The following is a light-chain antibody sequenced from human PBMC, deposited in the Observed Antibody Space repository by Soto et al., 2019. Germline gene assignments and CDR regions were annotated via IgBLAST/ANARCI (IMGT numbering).Light chain of an antibody. CDR2: LGS. J-gene: IGKJ1*01. Sequence: DIVMTQSPLSLPVTPGEPASISCRSSQSLLHSNGYNYLDWYLQKPGQSPQLLIYLGSNRASGVPDRFSGSGLGTDFTLKISRVEAEDVGVYYCMQALQTPWTCGQGTKVESK. V-gene: IGKV2-28*01. CDR3: MQALQTPWT. CDR1: QSLLHSNGYNY.